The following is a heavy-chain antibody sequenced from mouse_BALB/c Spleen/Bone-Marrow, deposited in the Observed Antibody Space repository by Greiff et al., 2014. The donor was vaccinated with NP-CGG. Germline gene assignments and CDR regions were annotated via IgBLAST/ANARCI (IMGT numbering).Heavy chain of an antibody. CDR2: IDPANGNT. Sequence: EVKLEESGAELVKPGASVKLSCTASGFNIKDTYMHWVKQRPEQGLEWIGRIDPANGNTKYDPKFQGKATITADTSSNTAYQQLSSLTSEDTAVYYCAIYYYGSSGFAYWGQGTLVTVSA. V-gene: IGHV14-3*02. CDR1: GFNIKDTY. D-gene: IGHD1-1*01. CDR3: AIYYYGSSGFAY. J-gene: IGHJ3*01.